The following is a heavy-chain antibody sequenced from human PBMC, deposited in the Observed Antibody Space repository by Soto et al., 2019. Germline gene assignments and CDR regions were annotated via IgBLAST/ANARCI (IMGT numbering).Heavy chain of an antibody. CDR1: GGSISSYY. V-gene: IGHV4-59*08. CDR2: IYYSGST. Sequence: SETLSLTCTVSGGSISSYYWSWIRQPPGKGLEWIGSIYYSGSTNYNPSLKSRVTISVDTSKNQFSLKLSSVTAADTAVYYCARHGSSWYGGWFDPWGQGTLVTVSS. CDR3: ARHGSSWYGGWFDP. J-gene: IGHJ5*02. D-gene: IGHD6-13*01.